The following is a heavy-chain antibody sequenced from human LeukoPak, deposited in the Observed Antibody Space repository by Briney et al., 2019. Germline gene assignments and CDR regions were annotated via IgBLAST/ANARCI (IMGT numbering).Heavy chain of an antibody. CDR3: AREESSGWYEFWFDP. Sequence: GGSLRLSCAASGLTVSSNYMSWVRQAPGKGLEWVSVIYSDGTTYYADSVKGRFIISRDNSKNTLYLQMNNVRAEDTAVYYCAREESSGWYEFWFDPWGQGTLVTVSS. CDR2: IYSDGTT. D-gene: IGHD6-19*01. CDR1: GLTVSSNY. V-gene: IGHV3-66*01. J-gene: IGHJ5*02.